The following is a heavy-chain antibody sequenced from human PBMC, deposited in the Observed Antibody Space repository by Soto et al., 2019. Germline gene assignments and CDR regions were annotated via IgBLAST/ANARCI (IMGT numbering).Heavy chain of an antibody. CDR3: ARGSYSSGWLPAEAFDI. CDR2: IWYDGSNK. V-gene: IGHV3-33*01. CDR1: GFTFSSYG. D-gene: IGHD6-19*01. J-gene: IGHJ3*02. Sequence: QVQLVESGGGVVQPGRSLRLSCAASGFTFSSYGMHWVRQAPGKGLEWVAVIWYDGSNKYYADSVKGRFTISRDNSKITLYLQMNSLRAEDTAVYYCARGSYSSGWLPAEAFDIWGQGTMVTVSS.